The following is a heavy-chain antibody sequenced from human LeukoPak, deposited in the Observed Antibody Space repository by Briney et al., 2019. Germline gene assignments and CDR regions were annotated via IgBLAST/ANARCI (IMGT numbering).Heavy chain of an antibody. CDR2: IKQDGSEK. V-gene: IGHV3-7*01. Sequence: GGSLRLSCAASGFTFSSYAMSWVRQAPGKGLEWVANIKQDGSEKYYVDSVKGRFTISRDNDKNSLFLQMTSLRAEDTAVYYCARVGGRYSPLGYWGQGTLVTVSS. J-gene: IGHJ4*02. CDR3: ARVGGRYSPLGY. D-gene: IGHD3-16*02. CDR1: GFTFSSYA.